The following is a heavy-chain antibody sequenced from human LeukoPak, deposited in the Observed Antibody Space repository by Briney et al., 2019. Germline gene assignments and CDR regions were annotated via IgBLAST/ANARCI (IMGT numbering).Heavy chain of an antibody. D-gene: IGHD3-10*01. CDR1: GYTFTGYY. CDR3: ARAGLYGSGSYFIYYMDV. Sequence: ASVKVSCKASGYTFTGYYMHWVRQAPGQGLEWMGWINPNSGGTNYAQKFQGRVTMTRDTSISTAYMELSRLRSDDTAVYYCARAGLYGSGSYFIYYMDVWGKGTTVTVSS. J-gene: IGHJ6*03. CDR2: INPNSGGT. V-gene: IGHV1-2*02.